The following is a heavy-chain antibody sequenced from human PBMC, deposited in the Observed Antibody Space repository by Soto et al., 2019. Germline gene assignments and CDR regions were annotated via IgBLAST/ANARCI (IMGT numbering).Heavy chain of an antibody. CDR2: INPSGGST. CDR1: GYTFTSYY. Sequence: QVQLVQSGAEVKKPGASVKVSCKASGYTFTSYYMHWVRQAPGQGLEWMGIINPSGGSTSYAQKFQGRVTMTRDTSTSTVYMELSRLRSEDTAVYYCARDLHIVVVTAMRGYYGMDVWGQGTTVTVSS. D-gene: IGHD2-21*02. J-gene: IGHJ6*02. CDR3: ARDLHIVVVTAMRGYYGMDV. V-gene: IGHV1-46*01.